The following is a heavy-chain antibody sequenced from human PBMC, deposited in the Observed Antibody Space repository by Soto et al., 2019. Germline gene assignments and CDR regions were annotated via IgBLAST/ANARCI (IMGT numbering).Heavy chain of an antibody. D-gene: IGHD5-12*01. CDR1: GGSISSYY. CDR3: ARGGHRDGYNC. V-gene: IGHV4-59*01. J-gene: IGHJ4*02. CDR2: IYYSGST. Sequence: PSETLSLTCTVSGGSISSYYWSWIRQPPGKGLEWIGYIYYSGSTNYNPSLKSRVTISVDTSKNQFSLKLNSVTAADTAVYYCARGGHRDGYNCWGQGTLVTVSS.